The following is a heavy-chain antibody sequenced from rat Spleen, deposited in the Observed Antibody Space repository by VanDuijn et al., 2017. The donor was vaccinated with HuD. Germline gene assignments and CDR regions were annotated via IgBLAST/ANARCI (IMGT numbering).Heavy chain of an antibody. CDR2: ISTGGGNT. CDR3: ARLPYYYDDSYYYYFDY. J-gene: IGHJ2*01. Sequence: EVQLVESGGGLVQPGRSMKLSCVALGFTFSNYYMAWVRQAPTKGLEWVASISTGGGNTYYRDSVKGRFTISRDNTKSNLYLQMDSLRSEDTAIYYCARLPYYYDDSYYYYFDYWGQGVMVTVSS. D-gene: IGHD1-12*02. CDR1: GFTFSNYY. V-gene: IGHV5-25*01.